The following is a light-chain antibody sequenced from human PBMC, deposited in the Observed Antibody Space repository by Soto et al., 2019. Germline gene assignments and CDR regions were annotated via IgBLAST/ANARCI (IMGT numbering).Light chain of an antibody. Sequence: EIVLTQSPAPLSLSPGERATLSCRASQSVDSYLVWYQQKPGQAPRLLIFGASNRATGIPARFSGSGSGTDFTLTINSLEPEDFAVYYCQQRSSWPITFGQGTRLEI. J-gene: IGKJ5*01. V-gene: IGKV3-11*01. CDR2: GAS. CDR1: QSVDSY. CDR3: QQRSSWPIT.